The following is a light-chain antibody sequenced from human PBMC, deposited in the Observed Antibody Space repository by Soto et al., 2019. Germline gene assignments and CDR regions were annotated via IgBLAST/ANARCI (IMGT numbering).Light chain of an antibody. CDR3: QQSATSRPT. Sequence: EIVLTQSPGTLSLSPGERVTLSCRASQSVSSSYFAWYQQKPGQAPRLLIFGASRRATGIPDRFSGSGSGTDFTLTISRLDPEDFAVYYCQQSATSRPTFGGGTKVEIK. J-gene: IGKJ4*01. V-gene: IGKV3-20*01. CDR1: QSVSSSY. CDR2: GAS.